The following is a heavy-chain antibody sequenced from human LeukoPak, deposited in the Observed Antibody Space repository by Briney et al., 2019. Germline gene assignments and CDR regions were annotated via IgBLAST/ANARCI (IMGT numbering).Heavy chain of an antibody. Sequence: GGSLRLSCAASGFTFSSYWMSWVRQAPGKGLEWVANIKQDGSEKYYVDSVRGRFTISRDNAKNSLYPQMNSLRAEDTAVYYCARDSGSGSYYNPHFDYWGQGTLVTVSS. CDR1: GFTFSSYW. V-gene: IGHV3-7*01. D-gene: IGHD3-10*01. CDR2: IKQDGSEK. CDR3: ARDSGSGSYYNPHFDY. J-gene: IGHJ4*02.